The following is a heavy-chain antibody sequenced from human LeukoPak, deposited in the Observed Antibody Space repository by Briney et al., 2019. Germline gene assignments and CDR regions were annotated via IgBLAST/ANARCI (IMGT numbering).Heavy chain of an antibody. CDR1: GGSISSYY. D-gene: IGHD2-2*01. Sequence: ETLSLTCTVSGGSISSYYWSWVRQAPGKGLEWVGRIKSKTDGGTTDYAAPVKGRFTISRDDSKNTLYLQMNSLKTEDTAVYYCTTGGGCSSTSCYPIDYWGQGTLVTVSS. V-gene: IGHV3-15*01. CDR2: IKSKTDGGTT. CDR3: TTGGGCSSTSCYPIDY. J-gene: IGHJ4*02.